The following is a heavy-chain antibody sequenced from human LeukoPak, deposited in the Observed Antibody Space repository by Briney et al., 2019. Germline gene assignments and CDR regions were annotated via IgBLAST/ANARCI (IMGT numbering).Heavy chain of an antibody. CDR1: GFTFNSYW. J-gene: IGHJ4*02. Sequence: PGGSLRLSCAVSGFTFNSYWMSWVRQAPGKGLEWVANIKQDGSEKSYVDSVKGRFTISRDNAKNSLYLQMNSLRADDTAVYYCARGLSGYATYCDYWGQGTLVTVSS. CDR3: ARGLSGYATYCDY. V-gene: IGHV3-7*05. D-gene: IGHD5-12*01. CDR2: IKQDGSEK.